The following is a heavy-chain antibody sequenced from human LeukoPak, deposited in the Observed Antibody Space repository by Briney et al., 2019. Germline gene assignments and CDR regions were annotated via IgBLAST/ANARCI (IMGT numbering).Heavy chain of an antibody. CDR3: ARGGSGYYYYFDY. D-gene: IGHD3-22*01. CDR1: GGTFSSYA. V-gene: IGHV1-69*13. Sequence: SVKVSCKASGGTFSSYAISWLRQAPGQGLEWMGGIIPIFGTANYAQKFQGRVTITADESTSTAYMELSSLRSEDTAVYYCARGGSGYYYYFDYWGQGTRVTVSS. CDR2: IIPIFGTA. J-gene: IGHJ4*02.